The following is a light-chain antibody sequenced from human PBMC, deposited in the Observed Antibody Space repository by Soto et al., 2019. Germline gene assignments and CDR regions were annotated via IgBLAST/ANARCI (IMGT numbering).Light chain of an antibody. CDR3: QQFNNYLLT. J-gene: IGKJ4*01. CDR2: DAS. Sequence: AIQLTQSPSSLSASVGDRVTITCLASQGISSALAWYQQKPGKAPKLLIYDASSLEGGVPSRFSGSGSGTDFTLTISSLQPEDFATYYCQQFNNYLLTFGGGTKVDI. CDR1: QGISSA. V-gene: IGKV1D-13*01.